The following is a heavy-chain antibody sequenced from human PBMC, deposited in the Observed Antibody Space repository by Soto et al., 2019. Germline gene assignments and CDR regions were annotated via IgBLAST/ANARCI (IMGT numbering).Heavy chain of an antibody. CDR2: IRSKANSYAT. CDR3: TRKGSTIEPYYGMDV. CDR1: GFTFSGSA. D-gene: IGHD1-1*01. V-gene: IGHV3-73*02. J-gene: IGHJ6*02. Sequence: EVQLVESGGGLVQPGGSLKLSCAASGFTFSGSAMHWVRQASGKGLEWVGRIRSKANSYATAYAASVKGRFTISRDDSKNTAYLQMNSLKTEDTAVYYCTRKGSTIEPYYGMDVWGQGTKVTVSS.